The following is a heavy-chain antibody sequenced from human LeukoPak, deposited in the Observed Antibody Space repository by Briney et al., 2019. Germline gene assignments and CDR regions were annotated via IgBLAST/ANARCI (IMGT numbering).Heavy chain of an antibody. CDR1: GGSISSGSYY. CDR3: ARDQEGSGTDY. D-gene: IGHD3-10*01. V-gene: IGHV4-39*07. CDR2: IYYSGST. Sequence: SETLSLTCTVSGGSISSGSYYWGWIRQPPGKGLEWIGSIYYSGSTYYNPSLKSRVTISLDTSKNQFSLKLSSVTAADTAVYYCARDQEGSGTDYWGQGTLVTVS. J-gene: IGHJ4*02.